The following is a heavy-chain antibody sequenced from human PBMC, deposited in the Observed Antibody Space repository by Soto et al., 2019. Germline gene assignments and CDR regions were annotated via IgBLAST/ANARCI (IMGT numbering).Heavy chain of an antibody. D-gene: IGHD3-9*01. V-gene: IGHV3-49*03. Sequence: GGALRLPCTASGCTFGDYAMGWFRQVPGKGLEWVGFIRSNTFGGTTVYAASVKGRFTISRDDSKSIAYLQMNSLKTEDTAMYYCTRERNILTCYYSPNSFDHRAQGA. CDR1: GCTFGDYA. J-gene: IGHJ4*02. CDR2: IRSNTFGGTT. CDR3: TRERNILTCYYSPNSFDH.